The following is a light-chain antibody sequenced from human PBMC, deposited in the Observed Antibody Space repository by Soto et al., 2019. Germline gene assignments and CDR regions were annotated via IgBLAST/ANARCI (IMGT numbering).Light chain of an antibody. V-gene: IGKV3-20*01. CDR3: QQYGSSPPIT. J-gene: IGKJ5*01. Sequence: EIVLTQSPGTLSLSPGERATLSCRASRSVSSSYLAWYQQKPGQAPRLLIYGASSRATGIPDRFSGSGSGTDFTLTISRLEPEDFVVYYCQQYGSSPPITFGQGTRLEMK. CDR1: RSVSSSY. CDR2: GAS.